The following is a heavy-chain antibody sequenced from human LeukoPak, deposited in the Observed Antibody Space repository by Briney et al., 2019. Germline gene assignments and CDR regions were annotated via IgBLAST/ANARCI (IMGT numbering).Heavy chain of an antibody. D-gene: IGHD1-26*01. CDR1: GYTFTSYD. Sequence: ASVKVSCKASGYTFTSYDINWVRQATGQGLEWMGWMNPNSGNTGYAQKFQGRVTITRNTSINTAYMELSSLRSEDTAIYYCARGVYSGDYYFDYWGQGTLVTVSS. V-gene: IGHV1-8*03. CDR2: MNPNSGNT. J-gene: IGHJ4*02. CDR3: ARGVYSGDYYFDY.